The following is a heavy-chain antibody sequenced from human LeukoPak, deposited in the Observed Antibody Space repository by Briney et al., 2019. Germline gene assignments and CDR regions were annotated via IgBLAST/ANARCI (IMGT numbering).Heavy chain of an antibody. J-gene: IGHJ2*01. Sequence: PGGSLRLSCVASGFTFSDYGIQWVRQAPGKGLEWVAVVAKDGGHKVYSDSVKGRLSISRDNSKNTAFLQMDSLRAEDAAGYFCAREHSHSNWFFDLWGPGTPVTVSS. CDR1: GFTFSDYG. V-gene: IGHV3-30*03. CDR2: VAKDGGHK. D-gene: IGHD4-11*01. CDR3: AREHSHSNWFFDL.